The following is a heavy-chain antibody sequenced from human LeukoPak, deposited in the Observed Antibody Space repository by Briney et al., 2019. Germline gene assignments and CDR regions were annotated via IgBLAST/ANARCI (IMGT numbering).Heavy chain of an antibody. CDR3: ARSSHNSAWYEKWFDP. CDR2: ISDSGGT. Sequence: KPSETLSLTCTVSGGSTRTYYWSWIRQPPGKGLEWIADISDSGGTNYNPSLESRVTVSIDSSKNQFSLKLSSVTAADTAAFYCARSSHNSAWYEKWFDPWGQGTLVTVSS. CDR1: GGSTRTYY. V-gene: IGHV4-59*01. D-gene: IGHD6-19*01. J-gene: IGHJ5*02.